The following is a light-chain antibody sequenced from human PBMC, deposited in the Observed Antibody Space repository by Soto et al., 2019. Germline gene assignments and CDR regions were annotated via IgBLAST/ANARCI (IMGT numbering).Light chain of an antibody. CDR1: QSVSSN. J-gene: IGKJ4*01. V-gene: IGKV3-15*01. CDR2: GAS. CDR3: QQYNTWPLT. Sequence: EIVMTQSPATLSVSPGERATLSCRASQSVSSNLAWYQQKPGQAPRLLIYGASTRATGIPARFSGSGSGTEFNITISSLQSEDFAVYYCQQYNTWPLTFGGGTKVEIK.